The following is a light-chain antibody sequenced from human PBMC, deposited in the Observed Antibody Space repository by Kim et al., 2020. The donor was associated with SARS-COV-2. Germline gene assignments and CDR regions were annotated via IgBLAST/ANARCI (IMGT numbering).Light chain of an antibody. V-gene: IGKV1-5*03. CDR2: KAS. CDR3: QQYHSHNS. Sequence: DIQMTQSPSTLSASVGDRVTITCRASQSIGTWLAWYQQKPGKAPKVLIHKASTLERGVPSRFSGSGFGTEFTLTISSLQPDDFATYYCQQYHSHNSFGQGTKLEI. J-gene: IGKJ2*03. CDR1: QSIGTW.